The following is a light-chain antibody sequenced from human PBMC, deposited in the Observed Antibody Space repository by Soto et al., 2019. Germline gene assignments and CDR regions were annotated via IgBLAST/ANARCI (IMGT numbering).Light chain of an antibody. CDR2: AAS. J-gene: IGKJ4*01. V-gene: IGKV3-20*01. CDR1: QSINNNY. Sequence: EIVLTQSPGTLSLSPGERATLSCRASQSINNNYLAWYLQKPGQAPRLLIYAASSRAAGIPDRFSGSGSGTDFTLTISRLEPEDFAVYYCQQYGTSTLRTFGGGTQVEI. CDR3: QQYGTSTLRT.